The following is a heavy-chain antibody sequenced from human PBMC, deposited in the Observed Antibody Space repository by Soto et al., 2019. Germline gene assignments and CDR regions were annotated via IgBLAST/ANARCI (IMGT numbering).Heavy chain of an antibody. D-gene: IGHD3-22*01. CDR1: GFTFSSYA. CDR2: ISGSGGST. V-gene: IGHV3-23*01. CDR3: AKGLARFKITMIVVVIGDYFDY. J-gene: IGHJ4*02. Sequence: GGSLKLSCAASGFTFSSYAMSWVRQAPGKGPEWVSAISGSGGSTYYADSVKGRFTISRDNSKNTLYLQMNSLRAEDTAVYYCAKGLARFKITMIVVVIGDYFDYWGQGTLVTVSS.